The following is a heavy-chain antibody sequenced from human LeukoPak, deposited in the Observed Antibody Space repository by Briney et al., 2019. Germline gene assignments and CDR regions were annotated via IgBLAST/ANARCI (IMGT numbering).Heavy chain of an antibody. CDR3: TKPTETTELGFDP. D-gene: IGHD4-17*01. CDR2: IRSKANSYAT. Sequence: GGSLRLSCAASGFTFSGSVMHWVRQASGKGLEWVGRIRSKANSYATSYAASVKGRFTISRDDSKNTAYLQMSSLKTEDTAVYYCTKPTETTELGFDPWGQGTLVTVSS. V-gene: IGHV3-73*01. J-gene: IGHJ5*02. CDR1: GFTFSGSV.